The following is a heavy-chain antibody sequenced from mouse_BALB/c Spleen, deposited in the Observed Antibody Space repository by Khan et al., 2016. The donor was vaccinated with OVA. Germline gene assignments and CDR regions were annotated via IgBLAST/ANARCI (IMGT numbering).Heavy chain of an antibody. CDR2: IYPGTDNS. V-gene: IGHV1-76*01. CDR3: AREGALYDFDY. J-gene: IGHJ2*01. D-gene: IGHD2-14*01. CDR1: GYIFTNYW. Sequence: QVQLKQSGAELVRPGASVKLSCKTSGYIFTNYWIHWVKQRSGQGLEWIARIYPGTDNSYYNEKLKDRATLTADKSSSTVYMQLSSLTSEDSAVYYCAREGALYDFDYWGQGTTLTVSS.